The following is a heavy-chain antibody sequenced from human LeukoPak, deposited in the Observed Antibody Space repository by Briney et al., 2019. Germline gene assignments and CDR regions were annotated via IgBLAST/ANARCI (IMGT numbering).Heavy chain of an antibody. D-gene: IGHD5-12*01. Sequence: SETLSLTCTVPGGSVNSSYWNWVRQPPAKGLEWIRFISNSGSTNYSPSFTRRLTISVDTSKNQVSLRLTSVTAADTAVYYCARHARGYSFGAWFDPWGQGVLVTVSS. CDR2: ISNSGST. J-gene: IGHJ5*02. CDR1: GGSVNSSY. V-gene: IGHV4-59*02. CDR3: ARHARGYSFGAWFDP.